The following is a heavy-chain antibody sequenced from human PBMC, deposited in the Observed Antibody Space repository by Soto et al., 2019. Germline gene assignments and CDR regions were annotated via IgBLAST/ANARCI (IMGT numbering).Heavy chain of an antibody. V-gene: IGHV1-18*01. CDR3: ARVPDIVVVLAATRWWFAP. CDR1: GYTFTSYG. D-gene: IGHD2-15*01. J-gene: IGHJ5*02. CDR2: ISAYNGNT. Sequence: ASVKVSCKASGYTFTSYGISWVRQAPGQGLEWMGWISAYNGNTNYAQKLQGRVTMTTDTSTSTAYMELRSLRSDDTAVYSCARVPDIVVVLAATRWWFAPWGQGTLVTVSS.